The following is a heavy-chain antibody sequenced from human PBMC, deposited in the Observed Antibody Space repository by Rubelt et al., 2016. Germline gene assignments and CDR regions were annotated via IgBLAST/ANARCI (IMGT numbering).Heavy chain of an antibody. CDR2: INHSGST. CDR1: GGSFSGYY. J-gene: IGHJ4*02. Sequence: QVQLQQWGAGLLKPSETLSLTCAVYGGSFSGYYWSWIRQPPGKGLEWIGEINHSGSTNYNPSLKSRVTISVDTSKNQFSLKLSSVTAADTAVYYCARHGTDSGRYDFFWGQGTLVTVSS. V-gene: IGHV4-34*01. D-gene: IGHD1-26*01. CDR3: ARHGTDSGRYDFF.